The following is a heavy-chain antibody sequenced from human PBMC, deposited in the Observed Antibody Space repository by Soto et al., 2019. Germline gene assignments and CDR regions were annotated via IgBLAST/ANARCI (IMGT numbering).Heavy chain of an antibody. CDR1: GFTVSSYW. J-gene: IGHJ4*02. D-gene: IGHD6-19*01. Sequence: EVQLVESGGGLVQPGGSLRLSCAASGFTVSSYWMSWVRQAPGKGLEWVANIKQDGSEKYYVDSVKGRFTISRDNAKNSLYLQMNSLRAEDTAVYYCARSGSSGSYGYWGQGTLVTVSS. CDR3: ARSGSSGSYGY. V-gene: IGHV3-7*03. CDR2: IKQDGSEK.